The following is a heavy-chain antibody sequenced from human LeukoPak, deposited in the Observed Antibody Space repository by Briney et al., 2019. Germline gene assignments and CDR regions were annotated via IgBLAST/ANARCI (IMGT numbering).Heavy chain of an antibody. D-gene: IGHD6-19*01. J-gene: IGHJ4*02. CDR2: ISSDGSNK. CDR1: GFTFTSYA. CDR3: ARPYLGYSSGGYDY. V-gene: IGHV3-30-3*01. Sequence: PGRSLRLSCAASGFTFTSYAMHWVRQALGKGLEWVAVISSDGSNKYYADSVKGRFTISRDNSKNTLYLQMNRLRAEDTAVYYCARPYLGYSSGGYDYWGQGTLVTVS.